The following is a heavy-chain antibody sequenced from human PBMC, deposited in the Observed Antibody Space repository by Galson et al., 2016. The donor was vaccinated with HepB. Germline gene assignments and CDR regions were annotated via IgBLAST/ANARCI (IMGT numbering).Heavy chain of an antibody. D-gene: IGHD6-13*01. Sequence: SLRLSCAASGFTFDDYAMHWVRQAPGKGLEWVSGISWNSCSIGYADSVKGRFTISRDNAKNSLYLQMNSLRAEDTALYYCAKDITSWYPRPHAFAIWGKGTTVTVSS. CDR2: ISWNSCSI. V-gene: IGHV3-9*01. CDR1: GFTFDDYA. J-gene: IGHJ6*04. CDR3: AKDITSWYPRPHAFAI.